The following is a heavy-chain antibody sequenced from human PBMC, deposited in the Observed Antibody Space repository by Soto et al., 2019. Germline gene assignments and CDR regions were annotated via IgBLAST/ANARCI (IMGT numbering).Heavy chain of an antibody. D-gene: IGHD6-19*01. V-gene: IGHV4-59*08. CDR1: GGSISSYY. CDR2: IYYSGST. CDR3: ARRYSSGWYGYWFGY. J-gene: IGHJ4*02. Sequence: SETLSLTCTVSGGSISSYYWSWIRQPPGKGLEWIGYIYYSGSTNYNPSLKSRVTISVDTSKNQFSLKLSSVTAADTAVYYCARRYSSGWYGYWFGYWGQGTLVTVSS.